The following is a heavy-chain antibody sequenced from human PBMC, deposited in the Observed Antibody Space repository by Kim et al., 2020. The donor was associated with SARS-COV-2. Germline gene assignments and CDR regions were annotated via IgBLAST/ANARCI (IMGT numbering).Heavy chain of an antibody. Sequence: ASVKVSCKVSGYTLTELSMHWVRQAPGKGLEWMGGFDPEDGETIYAQKFQGRVTMTEDTSTDTAYMELSSLRSEDTAVYYCASTIAADTDLVAFDIWGQGTMVTVSS. V-gene: IGHV1-24*01. CDR3: ASTIAADTDLVAFDI. J-gene: IGHJ3*02. CDR1: GYTLTELS. D-gene: IGHD6-13*01. CDR2: FDPEDGET.